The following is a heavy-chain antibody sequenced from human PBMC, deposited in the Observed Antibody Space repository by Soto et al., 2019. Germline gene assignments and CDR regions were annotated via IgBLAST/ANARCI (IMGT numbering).Heavy chain of an antibody. J-gene: IGHJ4*02. CDR2: IKSKTDGGTT. Sequence: GGSLRLSCAASGFTFSNVWMNWVRQAPGKGLEWVGRIKSKTDGGTTDYAAPVKGRFTISRDDSKNTLFLQMNSLTTDDTGVYFCTTDHWGPVGIPPDFWGQGTLVTVSS. CDR3: TTDHWGPVGIPPDF. CDR1: GFTFSNVW. V-gene: IGHV3-15*07. D-gene: IGHD2-21*01.